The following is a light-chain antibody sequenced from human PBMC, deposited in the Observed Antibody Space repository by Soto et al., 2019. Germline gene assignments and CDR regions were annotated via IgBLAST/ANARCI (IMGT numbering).Light chain of an antibody. V-gene: IGLV1-47*01. CDR3: AAWDDSLSGWV. Sequence: QSVLTQPPSASGTPGQRVTISCSGSSSNIGSNYVYWYQQLPGTAPKLLIYRNNQRPSGVPDRFSGSKSGPSAFLASSGLRSEDEADYYCAAWDDSLSGWVFGGGTKLTVL. J-gene: IGLJ3*02. CDR1: SSNIGSNY. CDR2: RNN.